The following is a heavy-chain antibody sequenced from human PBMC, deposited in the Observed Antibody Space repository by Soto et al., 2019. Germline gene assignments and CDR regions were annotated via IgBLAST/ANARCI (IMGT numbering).Heavy chain of an antibody. CDR2: IRSKAYGGTT. V-gene: IGHV3-49*03. D-gene: IGHD4-17*01. Sequence: PGGSLRLSCTASGFTFGDYAMSWFRQAPGKGLEWVGFIRSKAYGGTTEYAASVKGRFTISRDDSKSIAYLQMNSLKTEDTAVYYCTRVGGDYGLYWFDPWGQGTLVTVSS. J-gene: IGHJ5*02. CDR3: TRVGGDYGLYWFDP. CDR1: GFTFGDYA.